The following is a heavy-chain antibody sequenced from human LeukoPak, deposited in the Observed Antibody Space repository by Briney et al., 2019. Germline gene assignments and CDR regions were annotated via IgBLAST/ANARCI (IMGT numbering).Heavy chain of an antibody. Sequence: PGGSLRLSCAASGFTFSSYAMHWVRQAPGKGLEWVAVISYDGSNKYYADSVKGRFTISRDNSKNTLCLQMNSLRAEDTAVYYCASLYYGDYSLDYWGQGTLVSVSS. CDR3: ASLYYGDYSLDY. J-gene: IGHJ4*02. D-gene: IGHD4-17*01. CDR1: GFTFSSYA. CDR2: ISYDGSNK. V-gene: IGHV3-30*14.